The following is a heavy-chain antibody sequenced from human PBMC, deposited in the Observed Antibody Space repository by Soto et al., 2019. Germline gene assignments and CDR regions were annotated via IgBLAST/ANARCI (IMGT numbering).Heavy chain of an antibody. Sequence: ETLSLTGAVSVGSISSSNWWSCVRQPPGKGLEWIGEIYHSGSTNYNPSLKSRVTISVDKSKNQFSLKLSSVTAADTAVYYCGTVTNDYYYGMDVWGQGTTVTVSS. V-gene: IGHV4-4*02. CDR3: GTVTNDYYYGMDV. CDR2: IYHSGST. J-gene: IGHJ6*02. D-gene: IGHD4-17*01. CDR1: VGSISSSNW.